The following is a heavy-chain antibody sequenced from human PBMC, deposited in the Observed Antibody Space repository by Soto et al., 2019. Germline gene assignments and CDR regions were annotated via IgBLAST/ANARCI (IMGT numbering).Heavy chain of an antibody. Sequence: QVQLVESGGGVVQPGRSLRLSCAASGFTFSSYAMHWVRQAPGKGLEWVAVISYDGSNKYYADSVKGRFTISRDNSKNTLYLKMNSLRAEDTAVYYCARDFGYSSSSGRDYWGQGTLVTVSS. J-gene: IGHJ4*02. CDR1: GFTFSSYA. CDR2: ISYDGSNK. V-gene: IGHV3-30-3*01. D-gene: IGHD6-13*01. CDR3: ARDFGYSSSSGRDY.